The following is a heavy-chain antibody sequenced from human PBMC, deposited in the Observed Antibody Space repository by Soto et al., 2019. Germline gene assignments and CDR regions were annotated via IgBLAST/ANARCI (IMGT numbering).Heavy chain of an antibody. CDR1: GFSLSTSEVG. V-gene: IGHV2-5*02. CDR3: ASRRSGSYFDY. Sequence: QITLKESGPPLVKPTQTLTLTCTFFGFSLSTSEVGVGWIRQPPGKALEWLALIYWDTDKRYSPSLRSGLTXTKXTSKNQVIPTMTNNDPVDTATYYCASRRSGSYFDYWCPATLVTVSS. CDR2: IYWDTDK. D-gene: IGHD1-26*01. J-gene: IGHJ4*02.